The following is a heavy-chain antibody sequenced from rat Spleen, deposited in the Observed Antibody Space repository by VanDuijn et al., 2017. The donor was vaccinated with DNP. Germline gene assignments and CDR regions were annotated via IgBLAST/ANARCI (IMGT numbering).Heavy chain of an antibody. J-gene: IGHJ2*01. CDR2: ISIGGRNT. Sequence: EVQLVESGGGLVQPGRSLKLSCAASGFTFSYFGMAWVRQAPTKGLEWVASISIGGRNTHYRDSVKGRFTISRDNTKSTLYLQMNSLTSEDMATYYCARWEGDYFDYWGQGVMVTVSS. CDR1: GFTFSYFG. CDR3: ARWEGDYFDY. V-gene: IGHV5S13*01. D-gene: IGHD1-11*01.